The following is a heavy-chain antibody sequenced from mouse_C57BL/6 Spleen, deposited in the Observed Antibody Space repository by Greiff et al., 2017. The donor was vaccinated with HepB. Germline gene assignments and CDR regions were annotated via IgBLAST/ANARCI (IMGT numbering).Heavy chain of an antibody. J-gene: IGHJ4*01. CDR3: ARRGSYDGYYGWAMDY. CDR2: IDPSDSYT. V-gene: IGHV1-69*01. Sequence: QVQLQQPGAELVMPGASVKLSCKASGYTFTSYWMHWVKQRPGQGLEWIGEIDPSDSYTNYNQKFKGKSTLTVDKSSSTAYMQLSSLTSEDSAVYYCARRGSYDGYYGWAMDYWGQGTSVTVSS. CDR1: GYTFTSYW. D-gene: IGHD2-3*01.